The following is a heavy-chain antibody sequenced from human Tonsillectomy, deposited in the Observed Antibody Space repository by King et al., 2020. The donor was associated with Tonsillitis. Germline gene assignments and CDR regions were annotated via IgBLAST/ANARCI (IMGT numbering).Heavy chain of an antibody. Sequence: VQLVESGAEVKRPGASVRVSCKASGYTFTHYYVHWVRKAPGQGLVWTGIINPTGGRTTYAQKFQGRVTMTRDTSTITVYTELSSLRSDDTAVYYCASAARSGFSGPAVRTWGQGTLVTVSS. V-gene: IGHV1-46*01. CDR3: ASAARSGFSGPAVRT. CDR2: INPTGGRT. CDR1: GYTFTHYY. J-gene: IGHJ4*02. D-gene: IGHD3-22*01.